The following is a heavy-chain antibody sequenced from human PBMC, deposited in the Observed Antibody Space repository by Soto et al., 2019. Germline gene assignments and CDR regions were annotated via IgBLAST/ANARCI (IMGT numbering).Heavy chain of an antibody. V-gene: IGHV3-33*01. Sequence: QVQPVESGGGVVQPGRSLRLSCAASGFTFSSYGMHWVRQAPGKGLEWVAVIWYDGSNKYYADSVKGRFTISRDNSKTTLYLQMNSLRAEDTAVYYCARDPAIVVVVAATRYYYGMDVWGQGTTVTVSS. J-gene: IGHJ6*02. CDR2: IWYDGSNK. D-gene: IGHD2-15*01. CDR3: ARDPAIVVVVAATRYYYGMDV. CDR1: GFTFSSYG.